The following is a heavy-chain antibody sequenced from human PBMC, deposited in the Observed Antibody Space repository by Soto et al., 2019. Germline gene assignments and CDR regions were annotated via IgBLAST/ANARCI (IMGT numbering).Heavy chain of an antibody. CDR2: IASDGSNK. D-gene: IGHD2-15*01. V-gene: IGHV3-33*01. J-gene: IGHJ6*03. CDR1: GFSFSSFG. Sequence: QVQLVESGGGVVQPGRSLRLSCEPSGFSFSSFGMHWVRQAPGKGLEWVADIASDGSNKYHADSVKGRFTISRDNSRNTVFLQMNSLRAEDTAVYYCARDQGYCIGGRCYSYMDVWGKGTAVTGSS. CDR3: ARDQGYCIGGRCYSYMDV.